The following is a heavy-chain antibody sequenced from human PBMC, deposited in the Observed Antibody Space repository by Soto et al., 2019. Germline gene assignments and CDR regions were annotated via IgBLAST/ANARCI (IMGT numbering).Heavy chain of an antibody. Sequence: PGESLKISCAASGFTFSSYWMSWVRQAPGKGLEWVANIKQDGSEKYYVDSVKGRFTISRDNAKNSLYLQMNSLRAEDTAVYYCARFYYDSSGYLPSPYYYYYGMDVWGQGTRVTVSS. D-gene: IGHD3-22*01. CDR1: GFTFSSYW. J-gene: IGHJ6*02. V-gene: IGHV3-7*04. CDR2: IKQDGSEK. CDR3: ARFYYDSSGYLPSPYYYYYGMDV.